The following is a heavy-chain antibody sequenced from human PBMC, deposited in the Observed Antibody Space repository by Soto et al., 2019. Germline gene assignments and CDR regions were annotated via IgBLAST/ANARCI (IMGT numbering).Heavy chain of an antibody. V-gene: IGHV3-74*01. CDR1: GFTFSSYW. CDR3: ASSVTTTGYYYYMDV. D-gene: IGHD4-17*01. J-gene: IGHJ6*03. Sequence: GESLKISCAASGFTFSSYWMHWVRQAPGKGLVWVSRINSDGSSTSYADSVKGRFTISRDNAKNTLYLQMNSLRAEDTAVYYCASSVTTTGYYYYMDVWGKGTTVTVYS. CDR2: INSDGSST.